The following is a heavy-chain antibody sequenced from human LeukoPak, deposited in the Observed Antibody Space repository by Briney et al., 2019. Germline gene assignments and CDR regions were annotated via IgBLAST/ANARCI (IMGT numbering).Heavy chain of an antibody. CDR3: ARDSGGLRWNYSFDY. J-gene: IGHJ4*02. D-gene: IGHD4-23*01. CDR2: ISHDGSNK. V-gene: IGHV3-30*04. Sequence: GGPLRLSCAASGFIFSDYAMHWVRQAPGKGLEWVAIISHDGSNKYHADSVKGRFTISRDNSKNTLYLQMNSLIDEDTAVYLCARDSGGLRWNYSFDYWGQGTLVTVSS. CDR1: GFIFSDYA.